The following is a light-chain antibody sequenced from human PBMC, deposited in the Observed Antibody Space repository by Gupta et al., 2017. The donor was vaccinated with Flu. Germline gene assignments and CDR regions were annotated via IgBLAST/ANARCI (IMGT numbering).Light chain of an antibody. CDR1: SSDVGGDKY. V-gene: IGLV2-14*01. CDR3: SSFTSTSTLL. Sequence: TSSDVGGDKYVSWYQQHPGKVPKLIIYEVSIRPSGVSNRFSGSKSGNTASLTSSGLQAEDEADYYCSSFTSTSTLLFGGGTKLTVL. CDR2: EVS. J-gene: IGLJ3*02.